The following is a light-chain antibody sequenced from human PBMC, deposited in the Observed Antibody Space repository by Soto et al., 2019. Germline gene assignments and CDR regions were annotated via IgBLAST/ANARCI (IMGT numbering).Light chain of an antibody. Sequence: EIVMTQSPATLSVSPGERATLSCRASQSVSSNLAWYQQKPGQVPRLLIYGASTRATGIPARFSGSGSGTEFALTISSRQSEDFAVYYCQQYNNWPPWTFGQGTKVEIK. CDR1: QSVSSN. J-gene: IGKJ1*01. V-gene: IGKV3-15*01. CDR3: QQYNNWPPWT. CDR2: GAS.